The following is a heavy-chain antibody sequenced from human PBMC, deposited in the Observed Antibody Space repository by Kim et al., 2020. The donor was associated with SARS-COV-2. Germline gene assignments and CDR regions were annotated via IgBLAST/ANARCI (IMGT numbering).Heavy chain of an antibody. CDR3: ARRGYSDSEGWFAP. J-gene: IGHJ5*02. Sequence: YSPSFEGQVTISADKSVSTVYLQWSSLRASDTAMYYCARRGYSDSEGWFAPWGQGTLVTVSS. V-gene: IGHV5-51*01. D-gene: IGHD5-12*01.